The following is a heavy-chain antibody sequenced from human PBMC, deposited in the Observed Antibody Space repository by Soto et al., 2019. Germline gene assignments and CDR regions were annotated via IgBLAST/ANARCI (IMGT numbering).Heavy chain of an antibody. J-gene: IGHJ4*02. CDR1: VFTFTTNA. CDR2: INAGNGAT. CDR3: ARGSAAAGPYYFDY. Sequence: GASVKVSCKASVFTFTTNAIHWVRQAPGQRLEWMGWINAGNGATKYSQNFQDRVTIARDTSANTAFMELSGLRSEDTAVYYCARGSAAAGPYYFDYWAQGTLVTVSS. V-gene: IGHV1-3*01. D-gene: IGHD6-13*01.